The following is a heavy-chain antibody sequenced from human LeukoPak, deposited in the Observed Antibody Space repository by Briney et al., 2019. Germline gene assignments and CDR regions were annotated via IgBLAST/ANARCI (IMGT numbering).Heavy chain of an antibody. CDR2: MSSGSRYI. Sequence: GGSLRLSCTASGFTFSNYAMTWVRQAPGKGREWISSMSSGSRYIYYADSVRGRFTISRDNAKNSLYLLMNNLRAEDTAIYYCASDRPTGASRVFVVQWGQGTPVTVS. V-gene: IGHV3-21*06. D-gene: IGHD3-3*01. CDR1: GFTFSNYA. CDR3: ASDRPTGASRVFVVQ. J-gene: IGHJ4*02.